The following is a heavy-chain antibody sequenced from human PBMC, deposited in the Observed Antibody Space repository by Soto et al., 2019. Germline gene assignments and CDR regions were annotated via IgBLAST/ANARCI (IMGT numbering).Heavy chain of an antibody. CDR1: GDSLNSGAYY. Sequence: PSETLSLTCNVSGDSLNSGAYYWTWIRQSPGRGLEWIGHIYHTGSTNYNPSLRSRLTISLDTSKSHFSLTLRSVNAVDTGVYYCARSRGGDGYSHWGQGTLVTVSS. CDR2: IYHTGST. J-gene: IGHJ4*02. D-gene: IGHD2-15*01. V-gene: IGHV4-61*03. CDR3: ARSRGGDGYSH.